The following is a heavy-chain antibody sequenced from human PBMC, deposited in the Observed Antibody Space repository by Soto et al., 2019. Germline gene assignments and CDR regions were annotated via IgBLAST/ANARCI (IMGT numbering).Heavy chain of an antibody. J-gene: IGHJ4*02. CDR3: AKDPPGYDVWSGYYTVDY. V-gene: IGHV3-23*01. D-gene: IGHD3-3*01. CDR2: ISGSGGST. CDR1: GFTFSIYA. Sequence: PGGSLRLSCAASGFTFSIYAMSWVRQAPGKGLEWVSAISGSGGSTYYAGSVKGRFTISRDNSKDTLYLQMNSLRAEDTAVYYCAKDPPGYDVWSGYYTVDYWGQGTLVTVSS.